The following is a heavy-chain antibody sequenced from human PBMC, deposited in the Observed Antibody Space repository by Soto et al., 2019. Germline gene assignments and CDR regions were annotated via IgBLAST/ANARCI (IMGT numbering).Heavy chain of an antibody. Sequence: QVQLVQSGAEVKKPGSSVKVSCKASGGTFSSYAISWVRQAPGQGLEWMGGIIPIFGTANYAQKFQGRVTITADESTSTAYMEVSSLRSEDTAVYYCARDLRGYYGSGSYLTAYYYYGMDVWGQGTTVTVSS. J-gene: IGHJ6*02. CDR3: ARDLRGYYGSGSYLTAYYYYGMDV. CDR2: IIPIFGTA. V-gene: IGHV1-69*01. CDR1: GGTFSSYA. D-gene: IGHD3-10*01.